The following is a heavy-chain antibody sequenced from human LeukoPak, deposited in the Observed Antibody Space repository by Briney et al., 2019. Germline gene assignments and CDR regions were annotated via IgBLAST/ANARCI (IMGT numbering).Heavy chain of an antibody. J-gene: IGHJ6*03. CDR1: GFSFSSYG. Sequence: GGSLRLSCAASGFSFSSYGIHWVRQAPGKGLEWVAFIRYDGSDKYYADSVKGRFTISRDNSKNTLYLQMNSLRADDTAVYYCARDRGISTTTKVRYYYYYMDVWGKGTTVTVSS. CDR3: ARDRGISTTTKVRYYYYYMDV. CDR2: IRYDGSDK. D-gene: IGHD2-2*01. V-gene: IGHV3-30*02.